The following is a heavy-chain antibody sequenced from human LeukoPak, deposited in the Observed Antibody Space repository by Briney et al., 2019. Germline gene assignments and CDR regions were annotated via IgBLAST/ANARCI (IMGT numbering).Heavy chain of an antibody. Sequence: PSETLSLTCAVYGGSFSGYYWSWIRQPPGKGLEWIGEINHSGSTNYNPSLKSRVTISVDTSKNQFSLQLHSVTPEDTAVYYCARDRTGGPLFDLWGQGTLVTVSS. D-gene: IGHD4-23*01. CDR1: GGSFSGYY. V-gene: IGHV4-34*01. J-gene: IGHJ4*02. CDR2: INHSGST. CDR3: ARDRTGGPLFDL.